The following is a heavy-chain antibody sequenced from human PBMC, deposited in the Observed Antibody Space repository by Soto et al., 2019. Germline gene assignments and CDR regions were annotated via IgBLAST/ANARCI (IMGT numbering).Heavy chain of an antibody. D-gene: IGHD6-13*01. CDR2: IIPIFGTA. CDR3: ARGGYSSTWSNLLDRSGLDV. Sequence: SVKVSCKASGGTFSSYAISWVRQAPGQGLEWMGGIIPIFGTANYAQKFQGRVTITADESTSTAYMELSSLRSEDTAVYYCARGGYSSTWSNLLDRSGLDVWGQGTTVTVSS. V-gene: IGHV1-69*13. CDR1: GGTFSSYA. J-gene: IGHJ6*02.